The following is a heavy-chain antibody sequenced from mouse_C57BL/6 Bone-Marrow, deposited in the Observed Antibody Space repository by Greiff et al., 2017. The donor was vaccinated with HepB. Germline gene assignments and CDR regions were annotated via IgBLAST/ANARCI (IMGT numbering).Heavy chain of an antibody. J-gene: IGHJ3*01. CDR3: AREGRDDYDLAY. CDR2: INPGSGGT. CDR1: GYAFTNYL. Sequence: VQLQQSGAELVRPGTSVKVSCKASGYAFTNYLIEWVKQRPGQGLEWIGVINPGSGGTNYNEKFKGKATLTADKSSSTAYLQLSSLTSEDSAVYFCAREGRDDYDLAYWGQGTLVTVSA. V-gene: IGHV1-54*01. D-gene: IGHD2-4*01.